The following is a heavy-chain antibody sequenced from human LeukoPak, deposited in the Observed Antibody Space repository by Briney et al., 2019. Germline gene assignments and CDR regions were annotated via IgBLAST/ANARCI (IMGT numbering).Heavy chain of an antibody. J-gene: IGHJ4*02. CDR3: AKRIQSAMATGY. CDR1: GFTFSSYA. CDR2: INGSGGST. Sequence: SGGSLRLSCAASGFTFSSYAMSWVRQAPGKGLEWVSDINGSGGSTYYADPVKGRFTISRDNSKNTLYLQMNSLRAEDTAVYYCAKRIQSAMATGYWGQGTLVTVSS. V-gene: IGHV3-23*01. D-gene: IGHD5-18*01.